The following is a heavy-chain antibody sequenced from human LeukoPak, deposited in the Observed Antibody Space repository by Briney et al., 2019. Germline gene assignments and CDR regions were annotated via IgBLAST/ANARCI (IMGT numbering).Heavy chain of an antibody. CDR3: ARGLWVQRWLQSGLGY. CDR1: EYTFTSYD. J-gene: IGHJ4*02. CDR2: MNPNSGNT. D-gene: IGHD5-24*01. Sequence: ASVKVSCKASEYTFTSYDINWVRQATGQGLEWMGWMNPNSGNTGYAQKFQGRVTMTRNTSISTAYMELSSLRSEDTAVYYCARGLWVQRWLQSGLGYWGQGTLVTLSS. V-gene: IGHV1-8*01.